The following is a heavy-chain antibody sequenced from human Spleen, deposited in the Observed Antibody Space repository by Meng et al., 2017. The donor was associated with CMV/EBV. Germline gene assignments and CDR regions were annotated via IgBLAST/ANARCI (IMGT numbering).Heavy chain of an antibody. Sequence: GESLKISCVASGFTFSSYWMSWVRQAPGKGLEWVANIKQDGSEKYYVDSVKGRFTISRDNAKKSLYLQMDNLGAEDTAVYYCARNQAPYYYDSSGYYWAWYFDLWGRGALVTVSS. CDR3: ARNQAPYYYDSSGYYWAWYFDL. D-gene: IGHD3-22*01. CDR1: GFTFSSYW. CDR2: IKQDGSEK. J-gene: IGHJ2*01. V-gene: IGHV3-7*03.